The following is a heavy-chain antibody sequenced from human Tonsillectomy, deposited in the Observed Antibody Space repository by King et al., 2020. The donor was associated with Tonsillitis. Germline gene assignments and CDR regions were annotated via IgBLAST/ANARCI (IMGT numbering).Heavy chain of an antibody. CDR1: GYTFTSYY. CDR3: ARXDKGDXCSSTSCYAVAGAKEPLDY. D-gene: IGHD2-2*01. CDR2: INPSGGST. J-gene: IGHJ4*02. V-gene: IGHV1-46*01. Sequence: QLVQSGAEVKKPGASVKVSCKASGYTFTSYYMHWVRQAPGQGLEWMGIINPSGGSTSYAQKFQGRVTMTRDTSTSTVYMELSSRRSEDPAVYYCARXDKGDXCSSTSCYAVAGAKEPLDYWGQGTXVTVSS.